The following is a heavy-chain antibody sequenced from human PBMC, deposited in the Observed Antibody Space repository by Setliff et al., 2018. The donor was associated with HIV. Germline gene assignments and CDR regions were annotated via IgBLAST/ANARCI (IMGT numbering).Heavy chain of an antibody. Sequence: LRLSCVASGFTFSDYSMNWVRQAPRKGLEWVSYINNISSTISYADSVKGRFTISRDNAKSSLYLQMNSLRAEDTAVYYCTRTSRAAYWGRGTLVTVSS. CDR3: TRTSRAAY. D-gene: IGHD6-25*01. J-gene: IGHJ4*02. CDR1: GFTFSDYS. V-gene: IGHV3-48*01. CDR2: INNISSTI.